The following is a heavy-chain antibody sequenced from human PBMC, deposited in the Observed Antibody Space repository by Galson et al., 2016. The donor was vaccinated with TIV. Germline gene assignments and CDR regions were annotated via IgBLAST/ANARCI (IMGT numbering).Heavy chain of an antibody. D-gene: IGHD3-22*01. Sequence: SVKVSCKVSGDSLSELVMHWVRQAPGEGLEWMGGFDPEVGKTIYAQKLEGRVNMTADTSTDTAYMELGSLRFEDTAIYYCATVAWFPGLSLDNWGQGTLVIVSP. CDR3: ATVAWFPGLSLDN. J-gene: IGHJ4*02. V-gene: IGHV1-24*01. CDR2: FDPEVGKT. CDR1: GDSLSELV.